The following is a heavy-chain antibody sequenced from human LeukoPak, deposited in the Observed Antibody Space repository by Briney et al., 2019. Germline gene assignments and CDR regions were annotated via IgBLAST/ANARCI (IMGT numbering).Heavy chain of an antibody. CDR1: RFPFSSYG. CDR2: IRYDGSNK. V-gene: IGHV3-30*02. Sequence: GGSLRLFCAVSRFPFSSYGMHWVRHAPGKGRVWVAFIRYDGSNKYYADSVKGRFTISRDNSKNTLYLQKNRLRAEDTAVYYCAKGNFGVVTDWGQGTLVTVPS. J-gene: IGHJ4*02. CDR3: AKGNFGVVTD. D-gene: IGHD3-3*01.